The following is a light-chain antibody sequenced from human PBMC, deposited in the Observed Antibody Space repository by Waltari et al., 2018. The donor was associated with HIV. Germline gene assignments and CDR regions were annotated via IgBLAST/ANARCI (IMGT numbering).Light chain of an antibody. J-gene: IGLJ3*02. CDR3: TSYTSGSTLVM. CDR2: EVI. CDR1: SSDVGGYHS. Sequence: QSALTQPASVSGSPGQSITLSCTGISSDVGGYHSVSWYQHHPGKAPKLLISEVINRPPGVSNRFSASKSGNTASLTISGLQPEDEADYYCTSYTSGSTLVMFGGGTKLTVL. V-gene: IGLV2-14*01.